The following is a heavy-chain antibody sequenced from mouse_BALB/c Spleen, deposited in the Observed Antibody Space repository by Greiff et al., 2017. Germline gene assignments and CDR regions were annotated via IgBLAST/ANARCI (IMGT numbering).Heavy chain of an antibody. Sequence: EVQLQQSGPSLVKPSQTLSLTCSVTGYSITSGYLNWIRKFPGNKLEYMGYISYSGSTDYNPSLKSRISITRDTSKNQYYLQLNSVTTEDTATYYCAKILRRYFDVWGAGTTVTVSA. D-gene: IGHD1-1*01. CDR3: AKILRRYFDV. CDR1: GYSITSGY. CDR2: ISYSGST. V-gene: IGHV3-8*02. J-gene: IGHJ1*01.